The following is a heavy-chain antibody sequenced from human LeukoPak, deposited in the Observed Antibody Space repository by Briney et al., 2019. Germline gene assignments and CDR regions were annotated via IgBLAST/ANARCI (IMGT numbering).Heavy chain of an antibody. CDR3: AKAPPYYSDSSGYFQH. V-gene: IGHV3-9*01. CDR2: ISWNSGII. D-gene: IGHD3-22*01. J-gene: IGHJ1*01. Sequence: GGSPRLSCAASGFTFDDSAMHSVRQVAGKGLEWVSGISWNSGIIDYADSVKGRFTISRDNAKNSLYLQMNNLRPDDTAFYYCAKAPPYYSDSSGYFQHWGQGTLVTVSS. CDR1: GFTFDDSA.